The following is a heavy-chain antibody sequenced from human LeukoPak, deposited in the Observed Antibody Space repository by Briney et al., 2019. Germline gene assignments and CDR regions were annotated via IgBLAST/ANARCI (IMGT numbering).Heavy chain of an antibody. V-gene: IGHV1-46*01. CDR1: GYTFTNYY. CDR2: INPSGGST. CDR3: ARSRGTYFDY. D-gene: IGHD1-26*01. J-gene: IGHJ4*02. Sequence: WASAKVSCKASGYTFTNYYIHWVRQAPGQGLEWMGMINPSGGSTIYAQKFQGRVTVTRDTSTSTVYMELSSLRSEDTAVYYCARSRGTYFDYWGQGTLVTVSS.